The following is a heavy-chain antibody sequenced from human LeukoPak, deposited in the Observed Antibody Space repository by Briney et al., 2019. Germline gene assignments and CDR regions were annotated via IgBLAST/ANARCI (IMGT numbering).Heavy chain of an antibody. CDR2: IKSKSDGGTT. D-gene: IGHD3-10*01. V-gene: IGHV3-15*01. J-gene: IGHJ2*01. Sequence: PGGSLRLSCVASWLTLCNAWTSSVRQAPGKGLEWVGIIKSKSDGGTTDYSAPVEGRCTISRDDSKKTRFLQMYTPKIEDTAVYHCATGGHYFGLWGRGTLVTVSS. CDR3: ATGGHYFGL. CDR1: WLTLCNAW.